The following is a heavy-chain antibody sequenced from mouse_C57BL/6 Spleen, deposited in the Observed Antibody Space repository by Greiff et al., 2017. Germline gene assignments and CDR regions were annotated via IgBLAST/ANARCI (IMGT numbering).Heavy chain of an antibody. J-gene: IGHJ4*01. V-gene: IGHV5-17*01. CDR2: ISSGSSTI. Sequence: EVKLVESGGGLVKPGGSLKLSCAASGFTFSDYGMHWVRQAPEKGLEWVAYISSGSSTIYYADTVKGRFTISRDNAKNTLFLQMTSLRSEDTAMYYCARRITPYAMDDWGQGTSVTVSS. CDR3: ARRITPYAMDD. CDR1: GFTFSDYG. D-gene: IGHD1-1*01.